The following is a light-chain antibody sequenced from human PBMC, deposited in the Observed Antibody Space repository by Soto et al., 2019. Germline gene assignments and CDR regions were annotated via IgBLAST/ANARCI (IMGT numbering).Light chain of an antibody. CDR1: QSVGRS. Sequence: EIVLTQSPATLSLSPGERATLSCWASQSVGRSLAWYQQKPGQAPRLLIYAASNRATGIQARFSGSGSGTEFTLTISSLQAEDVAVYYCXQYYDSPTFGQGTKVDI. V-gene: IGKV3-11*01. CDR3: XQYYDSPT. J-gene: IGKJ1*01. CDR2: AAS.